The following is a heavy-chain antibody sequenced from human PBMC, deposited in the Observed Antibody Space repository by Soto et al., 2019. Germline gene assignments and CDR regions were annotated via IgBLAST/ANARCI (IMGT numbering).Heavy chain of an antibody. J-gene: IGHJ4*02. D-gene: IGHD1-7*01. CDR1: GYTFTGHY. CDR2: ISPNDGDT. CDR3: ARSFPLLGGTGTTGVDS. Sequence: EASVKVSCKASGYTFTGHYIHWVRQAPGQGLEWMGWISPNDGDTNFAQKFQGRVTMTRDTSLSTAYMELSRLRSDDTAVYYCARSFPLLGGTGTTGVDSWGQGTLVTVSS. V-gene: IGHV1-2*02.